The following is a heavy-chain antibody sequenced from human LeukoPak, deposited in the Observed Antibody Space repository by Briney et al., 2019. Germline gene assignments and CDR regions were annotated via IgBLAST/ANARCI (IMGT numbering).Heavy chain of an antibody. CDR3: ARVYCSSTGCYQLDY. Sequence: ASVKVSCKASGYTFTSYYMHWVRQAPGQGLEWMGIINPSGGSTSYAQKFQGRVTMTRDTSTSTVYMELSSLRSEDTAVYYCARVYCSSTGCYQLDYWGQGTLVTVSS. D-gene: IGHD2-2*01. J-gene: IGHJ4*02. CDR1: GYTFTSYY. V-gene: IGHV1-46*01. CDR2: INPSGGST.